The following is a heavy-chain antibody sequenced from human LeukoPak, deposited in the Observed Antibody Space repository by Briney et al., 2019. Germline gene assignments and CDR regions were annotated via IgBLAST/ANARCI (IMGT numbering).Heavy chain of an antibody. CDR3: AKHGFGVPEGY. Sequence: SETLSLTCTVSGGSISSGSYYWSWIRQPAGKGLEWIGRIYTSGSTNYNPSLKSRVTISVDTSKNQFSLKLSSVTAADTAVYYCAKHGFGVPEGYWGQGTLVTVSS. CDR2: IYTSGST. J-gene: IGHJ4*02. CDR1: GGSISSGSYY. V-gene: IGHV4-61*02. D-gene: IGHD3-10*01.